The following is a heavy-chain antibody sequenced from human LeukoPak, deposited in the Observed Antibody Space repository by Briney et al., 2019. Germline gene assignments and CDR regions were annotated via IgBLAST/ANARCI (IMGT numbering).Heavy chain of an antibody. J-gene: IGHJ4*02. D-gene: IGHD6-19*01. CDR1: GFTFSDYY. CDR3: ARDQVSVAGTGIDY. V-gene: IGHV3-11*04. Sequence: PGGSLRLSCAASGFTFSDYYMSWIRQAPGKGLEWVSYISSSGNTVKYADSVKGRFTISRDNAKNSLYLQMNSLRAEDTAVYYCARDQVSVAGTGIDYWGQGTLVTVPS. CDR2: ISSSGNTV.